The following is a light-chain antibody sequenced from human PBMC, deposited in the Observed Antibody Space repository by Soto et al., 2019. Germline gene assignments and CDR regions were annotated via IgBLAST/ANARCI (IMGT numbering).Light chain of an antibody. J-gene: IGKJ4*01. CDR3: QQVNNYPLT. CDR1: QGISTF. Sequence: DIQLTQSPSFLSASVGDRVTLTWRASQGISTFVAWYKHHPGTAPKRLGYDASNLQSGVPSRFSGSGSGTEFTLTISSLPPEDFATYYCQQVNNYPLTFGGGTKVDIK. CDR2: DAS. V-gene: IGKV1-9*01.